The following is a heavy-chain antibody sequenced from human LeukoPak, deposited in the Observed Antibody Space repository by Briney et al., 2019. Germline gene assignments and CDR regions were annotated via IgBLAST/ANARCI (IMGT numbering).Heavy chain of an antibody. CDR1: GFTFSSYT. CDR2: ITTSDGNT. V-gene: IGHV3-23*01. J-gene: IGHJ4*02. D-gene: IGHD2-21*02. CDR3: VREDTPATANY. Sequence: GGSLRLSCAASGFTFSSYTMSWVRQAPGKGLERVSTITTSDGNTYYADSVKGRFTVSRDNSKDTLFLQMHSLRPGDTAVYYCVREDTPATANYWGQGTLVTISS.